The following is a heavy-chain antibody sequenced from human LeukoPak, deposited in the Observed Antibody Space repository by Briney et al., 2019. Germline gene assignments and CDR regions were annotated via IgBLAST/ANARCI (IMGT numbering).Heavy chain of an antibody. D-gene: IGHD2-15*01. J-gene: IGHJ4*02. CDR2: IIPIFGTA. V-gene: IGHV1-69*13. Sequence: SVKVSCKASGYTFTSYGISWVRQAPGQGLEWMGGIIPIFGTANYAQKFQGRVMITADESTRTAYMELSSLRSEDTAVYYCARARGYCSAGSCYSNDYWGQGTVVTVSS. CDR1: GYTFTSYG. CDR3: ARARGYCSAGSCYSNDY.